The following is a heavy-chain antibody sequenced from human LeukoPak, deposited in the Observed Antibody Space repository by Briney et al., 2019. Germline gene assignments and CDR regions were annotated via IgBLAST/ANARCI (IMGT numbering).Heavy chain of an antibody. CDR2: IVVGSGNT. CDR3: AASDTYYYDSSGPLTDY. Sequence: SVKVSCKDSGFTFTSSAVQWVRQARGQRLEWIGWIVVGSGNTNYAQKFQERVTITRDMSTSTAYMELSSLRSEDTAVYYCAASDTYYYDSSGPLTDYWGQGTLVTVSS. CDR1: GFTFTSSA. V-gene: IGHV1-58*01. D-gene: IGHD3-22*01. J-gene: IGHJ4*02.